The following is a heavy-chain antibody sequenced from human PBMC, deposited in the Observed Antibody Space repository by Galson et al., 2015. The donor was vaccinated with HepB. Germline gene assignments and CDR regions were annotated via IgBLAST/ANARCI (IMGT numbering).Heavy chain of an antibody. D-gene: IGHD3-10*01. CDR1: GFTFSSYA. V-gene: IGHV3-23*01. CDR3: AKAKPNEASVDVLLWFGETPRYYGMDV. Sequence: SLRLSCAASGFTFSSYAMSWVRQAPGKGLEWVSAISGSGGSTYYADSVKGRFTISRDNSKSTLYLQMNSLRAEDTAVYYCAKAKPNEASVDVLLWFGETPRYYGMDVWGQGTTVTVSS. J-gene: IGHJ6*02. CDR2: ISGSGGST.